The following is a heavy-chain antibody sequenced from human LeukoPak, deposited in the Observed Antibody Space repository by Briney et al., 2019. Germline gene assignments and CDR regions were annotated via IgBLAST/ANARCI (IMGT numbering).Heavy chain of an antibody. CDR3: ARATVTTFPYYFDY. Sequence: SETLSLTCTVSGYSISSGYYWGWIRQPPGKGLECIGSIYHSGSTYYNPSLKSRVTISVDTSKNQFSLKLSSVTAADTAVYYCARATVTTFPYYFDYWGQGTLVTVSS. CDR2: IYHSGST. J-gene: IGHJ4*02. V-gene: IGHV4-38-2*02. CDR1: GYSISSGYY. D-gene: IGHD4-17*01.